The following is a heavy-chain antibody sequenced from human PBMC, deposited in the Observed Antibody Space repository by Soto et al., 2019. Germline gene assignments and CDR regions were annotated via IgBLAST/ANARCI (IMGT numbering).Heavy chain of an antibody. CDR1: GGSIISSSYY. J-gene: IGHJ3*02. D-gene: IGHD2-2*01. CDR2: IYYSGST. V-gene: IGHV4-39*01. CDR3: ARPHSSRLYGGWYAFDI. Sequence: SEALSLTCTVSGGSIISSSYYWGWIRQPPGKGLEWIGSIYYSGSTYYNPSLKSRVTISVDTSKNQFSLKLSSVTAADTAVYYCARPHSSRLYGGWYAFDIWGQGTMVTVSS.